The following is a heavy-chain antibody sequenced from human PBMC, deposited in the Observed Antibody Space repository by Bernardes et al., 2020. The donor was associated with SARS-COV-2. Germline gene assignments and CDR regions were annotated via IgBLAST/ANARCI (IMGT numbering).Heavy chain of an antibody. Sequence: GGSLRLSCAASGFTFSRYWMHWVRQAPGKGLVCVSRINSDGSSTRYADSVKGRFTISRDNSKNTVYLQMNSLRAEDTAVYYCARGTYYYDRSGYQNDVFDIWSQGTMVTVS. J-gene: IGHJ3*02. CDR2: INSDGSST. D-gene: IGHD3-22*01. V-gene: IGHV3-74*01. CDR1: GFTFSRYW. CDR3: ARGTYYYDRSGYQNDVFDI.